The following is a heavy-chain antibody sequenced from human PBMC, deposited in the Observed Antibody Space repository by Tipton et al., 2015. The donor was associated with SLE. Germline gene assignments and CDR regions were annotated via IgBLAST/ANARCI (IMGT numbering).Heavy chain of an antibody. CDR2: IYYSGST. D-gene: IGHD6-13*01. CDR1: GGSISSSSYY. CDR3: ARRGQQLTTSYYYYCYMDV. Sequence: TLSLTCTVSGGSISSSSYYWGWIRQPPGKGLEWIGSIYYSGSTYYNPSLKSRVTISVDTSKNQFSLKLSSVTAADTAVYYCARRGQQLTTSYYYYCYMDVWGKGTTVTVSS. J-gene: IGHJ6*03. V-gene: IGHV4-39*07.